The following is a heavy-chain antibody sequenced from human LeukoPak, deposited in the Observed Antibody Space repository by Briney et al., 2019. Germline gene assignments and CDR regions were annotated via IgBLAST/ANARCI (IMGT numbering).Heavy chain of an antibody. J-gene: IGHJ3*02. CDR1: GGTFSSYA. V-gene: IGHV1-69*05. Sequence: ASVKVSCKASGGTFSSYAIRWVRQAPGQGLEWMGGIIPIFGTANYAQKFQGRVTITTDESTSTAYMELSSLRSEDTAVYYCARKHRRDGYNWGAFDIWGQGTMVTVSS. CDR3: ARKHRRDGYNWGAFDI. CDR2: IIPIFGTA. D-gene: IGHD5-24*01.